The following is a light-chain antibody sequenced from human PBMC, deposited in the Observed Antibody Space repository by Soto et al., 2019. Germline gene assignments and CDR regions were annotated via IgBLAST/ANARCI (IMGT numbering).Light chain of an antibody. Sequence: QSALTQPRSVSGSHGQSVTISCTGTSSDIGGYNYVSWFQQHPGKAPKLMIYGVSERPSGVPDRFSGSKSGNTASLTISGLQAEDEADYYCCSYKGSFYVFGTGTKLTVL. CDR3: CSYKGSFYV. CDR1: SSDIGGYNY. V-gene: IGLV2-11*01. J-gene: IGLJ1*01. CDR2: GVS.